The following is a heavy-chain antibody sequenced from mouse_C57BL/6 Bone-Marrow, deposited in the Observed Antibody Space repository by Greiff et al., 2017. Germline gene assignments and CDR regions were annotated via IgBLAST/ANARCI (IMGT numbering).Heavy chain of an antibody. Sequence: VQLQQSGAELVRPGTSVKTSCKASGYTFTNYWIGWAKQRPGHGLEWIGDIYPGGGYTNYNEKFKGKATLTADKSSSTAYMQFSSLTSEDSAIYYCARRRGYGWFAYWGQGTLVTVSA. CDR3: ARRRGYGWFAY. V-gene: IGHV1-63*01. J-gene: IGHJ3*01. CDR2: IYPGGGYT. CDR1: GYTFTNYW. D-gene: IGHD2-2*01.